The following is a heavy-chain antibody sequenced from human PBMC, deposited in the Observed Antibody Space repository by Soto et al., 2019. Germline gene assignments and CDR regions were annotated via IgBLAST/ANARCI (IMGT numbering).Heavy chain of an antibody. CDR3: AKDSFTGTTADLDY. Sequence: EVQLLEAGGGLVQPGGSLRLSCAASGFTFSSYAMSWVRQAPGKGLEWVSDISGSGGSTYYADSVKGQFTISRDNSKKTQNLQMNSLRAEDTAVYYCAKDSFTGTTADLDYWGQGTLVTVSS. J-gene: IGHJ4*02. V-gene: IGHV3-23*01. D-gene: IGHD1-1*01. CDR1: GFTFSSYA. CDR2: ISGSGGST.